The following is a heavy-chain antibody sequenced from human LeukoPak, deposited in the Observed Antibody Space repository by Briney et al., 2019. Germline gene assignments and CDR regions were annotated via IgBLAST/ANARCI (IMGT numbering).Heavy chain of an antibody. CDR3: ARGRGAITFGGVIVIPKAYYFDY. J-gene: IGHJ4*02. D-gene: IGHD3-16*02. V-gene: IGHV4-39*07. Sequence: SQTLSLTCTVSGGSISSGGYYWGWIRQPPGKGLEWIGSIHYSRSTYYNPSLKSRVTVSVDTSENQFSLKLSSVTAADTAVYYCARGRGAITFGGVIVIPKAYYFDYWGQGTLVTVSS. CDR2: IHYSRST. CDR1: GGSISSGGYY.